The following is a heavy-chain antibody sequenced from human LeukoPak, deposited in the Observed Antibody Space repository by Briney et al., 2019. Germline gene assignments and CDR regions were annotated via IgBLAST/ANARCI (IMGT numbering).Heavy chain of an antibody. Sequence: PSETLSLTCAVYGGSFSGYYWSWIRQPPGKGLEWIGEINHSGSTNYSPSLKSRVTISVDTSKNQFSLKLSSVTAADTAVYYCARGARCSSTSCYTVVYYYYGMDVWGQGTTVTVSS. CDR2: INHSGST. J-gene: IGHJ6*02. CDR3: ARGARCSSTSCYTVVYYYYGMDV. V-gene: IGHV4-34*01. D-gene: IGHD2-2*02. CDR1: GGSFSGYY.